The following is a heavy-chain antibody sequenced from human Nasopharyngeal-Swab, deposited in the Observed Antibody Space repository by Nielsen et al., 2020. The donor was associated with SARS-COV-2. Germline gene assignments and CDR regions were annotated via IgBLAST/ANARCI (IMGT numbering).Heavy chain of an antibody. CDR2: IYSDGST. Sequence: GESLKISCAATGFTVSSNYMSWVRQAPGKGLEWVSIIYSDGSTYYADSVKGRFTISRDNSKNTLYLQMNSLRAEDTAVYYCARDGLDSSGWDSYYFDYWGQGTLVTVSS. CDR3: ARDGLDSSGWDSYYFDY. CDR1: GFTVSSNY. D-gene: IGHD6-19*01. J-gene: IGHJ4*02. V-gene: IGHV3-53*01.